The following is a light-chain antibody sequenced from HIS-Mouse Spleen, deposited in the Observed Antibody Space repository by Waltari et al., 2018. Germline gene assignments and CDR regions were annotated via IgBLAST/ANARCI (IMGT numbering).Light chain of an antibody. Sequence: SYELTQPPSVSVSQGQAARITCSGDALPKKYAYGYQQKSGQAPVLVIYEDSKRPSGIPERFSGSSSGTMATLTISGAQVEDEADYYCYSTDSSGNHRVFGGGTKLTVL. CDR3: YSTDSSGNHRV. J-gene: IGLJ2*01. CDR1: ALPKKY. CDR2: EDS. V-gene: IGLV3-10*01.